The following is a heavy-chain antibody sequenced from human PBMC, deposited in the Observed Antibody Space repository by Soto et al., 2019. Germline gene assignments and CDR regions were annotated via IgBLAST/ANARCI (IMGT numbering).Heavy chain of an antibody. CDR3: SKYNCHAGLCGALMGWHQYDTVV. V-gene: IGHV5-51*01. CDR1: GYNFTDYW. D-gene: IGHD1-1*01. Sequence: GSSLKISCKTSGYNFTDYWICWVRQMPWKTLERVGIIYPGDSDTRYNPSFRGLVTISADTSISTAYLKCSSLKASDSAMYYRSKYNCHAGLCGALMGWHQYDTVVCGQGTL. CDR2: IYPGDSDT. J-gene: IGHJ1*01.